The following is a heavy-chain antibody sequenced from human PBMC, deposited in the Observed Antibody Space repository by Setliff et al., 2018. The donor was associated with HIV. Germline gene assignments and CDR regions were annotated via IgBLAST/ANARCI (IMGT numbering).Heavy chain of an antibody. Sequence: ASVKVSCKAFGYTFSNYGMNWVRQAPGQGLEWMGWINTNTGNPTYAQDFTGRFVFSLDTSVSTAYLQISSLKAEDTAVYYCARDHDYGDLSRNWFYMDVWGKGTTVTVSS. CDR3: ARDHDYGDLSRNWFYMDV. D-gene: IGHD4-17*01. CDR2: INTNTGNP. J-gene: IGHJ6*03. V-gene: IGHV7-4-1*02. CDR1: GYTFSNYG.